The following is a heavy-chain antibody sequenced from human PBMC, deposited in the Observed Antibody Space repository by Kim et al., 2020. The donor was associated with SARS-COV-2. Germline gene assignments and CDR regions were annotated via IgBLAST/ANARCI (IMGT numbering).Heavy chain of an antibody. CDR3: ARGIAARPPVRKFDY. Sequence: SETLSLTCAVYGGSFSGYYWSWIRQPPGKGLEWIGEINHSGSTNYNPSLKSRVTISVDTSKNQFSLKLSSVTAADTAVYYCARGIAARPPVRKFDYWGQGTLVTVSS. CDR2: INHSGST. J-gene: IGHJ4*02. CDR1: GGSFSGYY. D-gene: IGHD6-6*01. V-gene: IGHV4-34*01.